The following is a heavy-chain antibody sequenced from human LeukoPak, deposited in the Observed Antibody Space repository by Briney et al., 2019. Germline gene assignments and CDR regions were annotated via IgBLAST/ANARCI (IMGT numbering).Heavy chain of an antibody. J-gene: IGHJ2*01. V-gene: IGHV4-59*01. CDR1: GVSISSYF. CDR3: ARGVGSGGYYGSSHWHLDL. D-gene: IGHD3-22*01. CDR2: ISYSGST. Sequence: TSETLSLTCTVSGVSISSYFWNWVRQPPGKGLEWIGYISYSGSTSYNSSFNSRVTISLHTSKKQVSLKLSFVNAADTAVYFCARGVGSGGYYGSSHWHLDLWGRGTLVTVSS.